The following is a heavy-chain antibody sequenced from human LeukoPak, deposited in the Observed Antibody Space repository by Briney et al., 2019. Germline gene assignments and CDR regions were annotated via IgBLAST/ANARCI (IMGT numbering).Heavy chain of an antibody. D-gene: IGHD3-10*01. V-gene: IGHV3-23*01. Sequence: GSLRLSCAASGFTFSSYAMSRVRQAPGKGLEWVSAINCSGGSTYYADSVKGRFTISRDNSKNTLYLQMNSLRAEDTAVYYCAKDGYMVRGVIIPNWFDPWGQGTLVTVSS. J-gene: IGHJ5*02. CDR1: GFTFSSYA. CDR3: AKDGYMVRGVIIPNWFDP. CDR2: INCSGGST.